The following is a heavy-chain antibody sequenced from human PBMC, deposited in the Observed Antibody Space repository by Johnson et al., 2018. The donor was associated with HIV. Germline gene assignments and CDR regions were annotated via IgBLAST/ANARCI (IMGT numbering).Heavy chain of an antibody. V-gene: IGHV3-7*01. J-gene: IGHJ3*01. CDR2: IKQDGSEK. CDR3: ARVVPYAFDL. CDR1: GFTFTSYW. Sequence: MLLVESAGGLVQPGGSLRLSCAASGFTFTSYWMSWVRQAPGKGLEWVANIKQDGSEKYYVDSVKGRFTISRDNAKNSLYWQMNSLGAEDTAVYFCARVVPYAFDLWGQGTMVTVSS. D-gene: IGHD6-6*01.